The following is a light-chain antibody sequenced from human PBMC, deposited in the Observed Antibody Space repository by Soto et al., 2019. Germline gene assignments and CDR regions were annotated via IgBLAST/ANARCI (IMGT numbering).Light chain of an antibody. V-gene: IGLV2-14*01. Sequence: QSVLTQLASVSGSPGQSITISCTGTSSDVGGYNYVSWYQHHPGKAPKLIIYEVSNRPSGVSNRFSGSKSGNTASLTISGLQADDEADYYCSSYTSSSTVVFGIGTKVTVL. CDR2: EVS. CDR1: SSDVGGYNY. CDR3: SSYTSSSTVV. J-gene: IGLJ1*01.